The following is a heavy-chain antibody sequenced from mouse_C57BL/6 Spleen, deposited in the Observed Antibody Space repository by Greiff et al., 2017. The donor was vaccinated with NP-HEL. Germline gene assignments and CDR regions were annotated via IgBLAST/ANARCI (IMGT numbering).Heavy chain of an antibody. CDR1: GFTFSDYG. CDR2: ISSGSSTI. J-gene: IGHJ2*01. V-gene: IGHV5-17*01. D-gene: IGHD2-5*01. CDR3: ARPPYSNDYFDY. Sequence: EVQLVESGGGLVKPGGSLKLSCAASGFTFSDYGMHWVRQAPEKGLEWVAYISSGSSTIYYADTVKGRFTISRDNAKNTLLLQMTSLRSEDTAMYYCARPPYSNDYFDYWGQGTTLTVSS.